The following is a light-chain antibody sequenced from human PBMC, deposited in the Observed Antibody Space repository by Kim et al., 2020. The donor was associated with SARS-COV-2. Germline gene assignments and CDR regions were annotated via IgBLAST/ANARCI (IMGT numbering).Light chain of an antibody. V-gene: IGLV3-1*01. J-gene: IGLJ3*02. CDR3: QEWDSSTAWV. CDR2: QDS. CDR1: KLGDKY. Sequence: VSPGQTASITCSGDKLGDKYACWYQQKPGQSPVLVIYQDSKRPSGIPERLSGSNSGNTATLPISGTQAMDEADYYCQEWDSSTAWVFGGGTQLTVL.